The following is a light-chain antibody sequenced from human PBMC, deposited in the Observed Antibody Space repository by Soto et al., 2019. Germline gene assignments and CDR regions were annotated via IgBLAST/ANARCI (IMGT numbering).Light chain of an antibody. CDR2: RAS. Sequence: EIVLTQSQGTLSLSPGERATLSCRASQTISSSFLAWYQQKPGQAPRLLIYRASRRAPGIPDRFSGSGSWTDFTLTISRLEPEDFEVYYCHQFGSSPLDTFGPGTKVEIK. V-gene: IGKV3-20*01. CDR1: QTISSSF. J-gene: IGKJ3*01. CDR3: HQFGSSPLDT.